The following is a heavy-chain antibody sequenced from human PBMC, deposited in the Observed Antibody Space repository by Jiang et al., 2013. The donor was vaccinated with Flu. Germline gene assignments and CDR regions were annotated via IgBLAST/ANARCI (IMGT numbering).Heavy chain of an antibody. V-gene: IGHV4-4*07. CDR1: GDSISTFY. CDR3: HQQLDFYYGVEV. D-gene: IGHD1-1*01. J-gene: IGHJ6*04. CDR2: IHTSGST. Sequence: SGPGLVKPSETLSLTCSVSGDSISTFYWSWIRQPAGKGLEWIGRIHTSGSTIYNPSLKSRVTMSVDMSNNSISLNLTSVTAADTAVYYCHQQLDFYYGVEVWAEGTTVIVSS.